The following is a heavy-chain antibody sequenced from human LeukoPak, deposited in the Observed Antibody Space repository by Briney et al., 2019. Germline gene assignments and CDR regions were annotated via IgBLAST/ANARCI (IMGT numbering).Heavy chain of an antibody. CDR1: GGSFSGYY. Sequence: SETLSLTCAVYGGSFSGYYWSWLSQPPGKGLEWIGEINHSGSTNYNPSLKSPVTISVDTSKNQFSLKLSSVTAADTAVYYCAIPGIAAAGTLDYWGQGTLVTVSS. CDR2: INHSGST. D-gene: IGHD6-13*01. CDR3: AIPGIAAAGTLDY. J-gene: IGHJ4*02. V-gene: IGHV4-34*01.